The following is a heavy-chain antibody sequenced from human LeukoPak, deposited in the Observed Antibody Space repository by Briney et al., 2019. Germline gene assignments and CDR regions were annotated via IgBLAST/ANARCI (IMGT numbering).Heavy chain of an antibody. D-gene: IGHD6-19*01. CDR3: AHAKSSGWYYFDY. CDR1: GFTFSRFE. Sequence: GGSLRLSCVAAGFTFSRFEMNWVRQAPGKGLEWISHISTGTYIAYTDSVKGRFTISRDNSKNTLYLQMNSLRAEDTAVYYCAHAKSSGWYYFDYWGQGTLVTVSS. J-gene: IGHJ4*02. CDR2: ISTGTYI. V-gene: IGHV3-48*03.